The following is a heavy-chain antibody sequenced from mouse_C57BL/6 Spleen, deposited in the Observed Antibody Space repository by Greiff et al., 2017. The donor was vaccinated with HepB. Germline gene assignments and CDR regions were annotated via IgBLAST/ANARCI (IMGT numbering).Heavy chain of an antibody. CDR1: GYTFTSYW. J-gene: IGHJ1*03. Sequence: VQLQQPGAELVRPGSSVKLSCKASGYTFTSYWMHWVKQRPIQGLEWIGNIDPSDSETHYNQKFKDKATLTVDKSSSTAYMQLSSLTSEDSAVYYCARLTTVGPYWYFDVWGTGTTVTVSS. CDR3: ARLTTVGPYWYFDV. V-gene: IGHV1-52*01. D-gene: IGHD1-1*01. CDR2: IDPSDSET.